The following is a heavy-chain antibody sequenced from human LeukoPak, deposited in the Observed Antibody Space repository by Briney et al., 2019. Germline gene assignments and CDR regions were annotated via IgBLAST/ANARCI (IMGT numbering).Heavy chain of an antibody. J-gene: IGHJ4*02. CDR1: GFPFSIYA. Sequence: SGGSLRLSCAASGFPFSIYAMSWVRQAPGEGLEWVSAISASGDSTYYADSVKGRFTISRDNSKNTVYLQMSSLRGEDTAVYYCAKSGIAAAGQRGYFDYWGQGTLVTVSS. CDR3: AKSGIAAAGQRGYFDY. D-gene: IGHD6-13*01. V-gene: IGHV3-23*01. CDR2: ISASGDST.